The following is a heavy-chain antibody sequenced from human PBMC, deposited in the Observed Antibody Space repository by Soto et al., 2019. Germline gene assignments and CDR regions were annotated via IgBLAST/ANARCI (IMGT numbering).Heavy chain of an antibody. D-gene: IGHD3-10*01. V-gene: IGHV3-21*04. J-gene: IGHJ4*02. CDR3: AKDWFRWANMVRETPPMSGPDY. Sequence: PGGSLRLSCAASGFTFSSYSMNWVRQAPGKGLEWVSSISGSGSFRYYADSVKGRFTISRDNAKNSLYLQMNSLRAEDTAVYYCAKDWFRWANMVRETPPMSGPDYWGQGTLVTVSS. CDR1: GFTFSSYS. CDR2: ISGSGSFR.